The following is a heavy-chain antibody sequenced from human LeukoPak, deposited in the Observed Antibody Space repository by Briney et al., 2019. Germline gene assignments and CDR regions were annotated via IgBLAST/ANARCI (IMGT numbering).Heavy chain of an antibody. V-gene: IGHV3-20*04. CDR2: INWNGGST. J-gene: IGHJ6*03. CDR1: GFTFDDYG. Sequence: GGSLRLSCAASGFTFDDYGMSWVRQAPGKGLEWVSGINWNGGSTGYADSVKGRFTISRDNSKNTLYLQMNSLRAEDTAVYYCAKDQEGYMDVWGKGTTVTISS. CDR3: AKDQEGYMDV.